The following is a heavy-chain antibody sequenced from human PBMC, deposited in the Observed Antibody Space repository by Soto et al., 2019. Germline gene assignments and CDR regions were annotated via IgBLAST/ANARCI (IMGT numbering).Heavy chain of an antibody. J-gene: IGHJ6*02. D-gene: IGHD5-18*01. Sequence: TLSLTCAVSGGSISSGGYSWSWIRQPPGKGLEWIGYIYHSGSTYYNPSLKSRVTISVDRSKNQFSLKLSSVTAADTAAYYCARGIQPYYYYYYGMDVWGQGTTVTVSS. CDR3: ARGIQPYYYYYYGMDV. CDR2: IYHSGST. V-gene: IGHV4-30-2*01. CDR1: GGSISSGGYS.